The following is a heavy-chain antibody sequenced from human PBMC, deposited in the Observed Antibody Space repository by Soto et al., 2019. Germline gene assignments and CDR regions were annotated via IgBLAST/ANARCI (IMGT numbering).Heavy chain of an antibody. Sequence: SLRLSCSASGFTFSSYAMHWVRQAPGKGLEYVSAISSNGGSTYYADSVKGRFTISRDNSKNTLYLQMSSLRAEDTAVYYCVKRGYCSGGSCLNDAFDIWGQGTMVTVSS. D-gene: IGHD2-15*01. J-gene: IGHJ3*02. CDR1: GFTFSSYA. CDR2: ISSNGGST. CDR3: VKRGYCSGGSCLNDAFDI. V-gene: IGHV3-64D*06.